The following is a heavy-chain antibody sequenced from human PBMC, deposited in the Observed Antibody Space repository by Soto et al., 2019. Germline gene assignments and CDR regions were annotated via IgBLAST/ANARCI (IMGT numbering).Heavy chain of an antibody. CDR1: GGTFSSYA. Sequence: QVQLVQSGAEVKKPGSSVKVSCKASGGTFSSYAISWVRQAPGQGLEWMGGIIPIFGTANYAQKFQGRVTITADESTGTAHMELSSLRSEDTAVHYCARLPGLWCGGCMDVWGQGTTVTVSS. D-gene: IGHD3-10*01. CDR3: ARLPGLWCGGCMDV. J-gene: IGHJ6*02. CDR2: IIPIFGTA. V-gene: IGHV1-69*01.